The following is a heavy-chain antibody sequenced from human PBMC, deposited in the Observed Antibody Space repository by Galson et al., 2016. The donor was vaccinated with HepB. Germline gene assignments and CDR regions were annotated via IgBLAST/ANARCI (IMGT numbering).Heavy chain of an antibody. D-gene: IGHD3-22*01. CDR2: ISAYNGNI. J-gene: IGHJ4*02. Sequence: SVKVSCKASGYTFTTYCISWVRQAPGQGLEWMGWISAYNGNINYAHKLQGRVTLTTDTSTSTAYMELRSLRSDDTAVYYCARDSEDSGGYYFDYYFYYWGQGTLLTVSS. V-gene: IGHV1-18*01. CDR1: GYTFTTYC. CDR3: ARDSEDSGGYYFDYYFYY.